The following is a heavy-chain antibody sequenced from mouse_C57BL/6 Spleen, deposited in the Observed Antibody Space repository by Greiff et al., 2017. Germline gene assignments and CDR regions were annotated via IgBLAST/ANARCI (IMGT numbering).Heavy chain of an antibody. D-gene: IGHD1-1*01. CDR2: FSSGGSYT. V-gene: IGHV5-6*01. CDR3: ARPFTTVVATRAFAY. J-gene: IGHJ3*01. CDR1: GFTFSSYG. Sequence: EVQGVESGGDLVKPGGSLKLSCAASGFTFSSYGMSWVRQTPDKRLEWVATFSSGGSYTYYPDSVKGRFTISRDNAMNTLYLQMSSLKSEDTAMYYCARPFTTVVATRAFAYWGQGTLVTVSA.